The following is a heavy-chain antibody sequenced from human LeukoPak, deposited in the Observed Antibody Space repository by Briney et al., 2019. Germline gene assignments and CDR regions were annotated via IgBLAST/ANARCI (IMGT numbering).Heavy chain of an antibody. CDR2: INHSGST. D-gene: IGHD2-2*01. CDR3: ARGLLYCSSTSCYFRRGNWFDP. V-gene: IGHV4-34*01. J-gene: IGHJ5*02. CDR1: GGSFSGYY. Sequence: SGTLSLTCAVYGGSFSGYYCSWIRQPPGKGLEWIGGINHSGSTNYNPSLKSRVTISVDTSNNQFSLKLSSVTAADTAVYYCARGLLYCSSTSCYFRRGNWFDPWGQGTLATVSS.